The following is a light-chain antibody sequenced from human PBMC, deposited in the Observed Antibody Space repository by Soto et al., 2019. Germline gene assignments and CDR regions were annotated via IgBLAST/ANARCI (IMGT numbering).Light chain of an antibody. CDR2: GNN. CDR1: NSNIGNNF. V-gene: IGLV1-51*01. Sequence: QSVLTQPPSVSAAPGQKVTISCSGRNSNIGNNFVSWYRQFPGTAPKLLIYGNNKRPSGIPDRFSGSKSGTSATLGITGLQTGDEADYYCGTWDTSLSAWVFGGGTKVTVL. CDR3: GTWDTSLSAWV. J-gene: IGLJ3*02.